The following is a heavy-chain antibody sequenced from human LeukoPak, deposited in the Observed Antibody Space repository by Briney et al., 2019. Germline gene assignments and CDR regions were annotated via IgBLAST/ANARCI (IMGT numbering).Heavy chain of an antibody. J-gene: IGHJ4*02. D-gene: IGHD3-3*01. CDR3: AKEYDDYGDY. CDR1: GFTFSSYA. Sequence: GASLRLSCAASGFTFSSYAMSRVRQAPGKGLEWVSAISGSGGSTYYAHSVKGRFTISRDNSKNTLYLQMNSLRAEDTAVYYCAKEYDDYGDYWGQGTLVTVSS. CDR2: ISGSGGST. V-gene: IGHV3-23*01.